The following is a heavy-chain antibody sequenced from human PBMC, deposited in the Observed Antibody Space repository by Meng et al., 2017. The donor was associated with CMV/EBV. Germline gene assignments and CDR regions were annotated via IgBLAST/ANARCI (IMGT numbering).Heavy chain of an antibody. CDR3: TTHLYDFWSGYFGTDAFDI. J-gene: IGHJ3*02. Sequence: GESLKISCAASGFTFSNAWMSWVRQAPGKGLEWVGRIKSKTDGGTTDYAAPVKGRFTISRDDSKNTLYLQMNSLKTEDTAVYYCTTHLYDFWSGYFGTDAFDIWGQGTMVTVSS. CDR2: IKSKTDGGTT. CDR1: GFTFSNAW. V-gene: IGHV3-15*01. D-gene: IGHD3-3*01.